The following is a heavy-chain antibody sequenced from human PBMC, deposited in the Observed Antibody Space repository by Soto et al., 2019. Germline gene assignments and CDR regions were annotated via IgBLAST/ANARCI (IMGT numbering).Heavy chain of an antibody. CDR1: GGSISNYY. CDR2: IHYSGST. V-gene: IGHV4-59*08. Sequence: TSETLSLTCSVSGGSISNYYWSWIRQPPGKGLEWIGYIHYSGSTKYNPSLKSRVTISADTSKNQFSLKLSSVTAADTAVYYCARSYYDFWSGPIRTSMTLDYWGQGTLVTVSS. D-gene: IGHD3-3*01. J-gene: IGHJ4*02. CDR3: ARSYYDFWSGPIRTSMTLDY.